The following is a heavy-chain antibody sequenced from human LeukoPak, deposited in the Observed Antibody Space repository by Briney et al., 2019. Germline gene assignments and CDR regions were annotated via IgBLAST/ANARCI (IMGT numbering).Heavy chain of an antibody. CDR2: IYHSGGT. CDR3: ARGSTWSDY. Sequence: GSLRLSCAASGFTFSSYAMSWVRQAPGKGLEWIGEIYHSGGTNYNPSLKSRVTISADKSRNQLSLKLYSVTAADTAVYYCARGSTWSDYWGQGTLVTVSS. V-gene: IGHV4-4*02. J-gene: IGHJ4*02. CDR1: GFTFSSYAM. D-gene: IGHD6-13*01.